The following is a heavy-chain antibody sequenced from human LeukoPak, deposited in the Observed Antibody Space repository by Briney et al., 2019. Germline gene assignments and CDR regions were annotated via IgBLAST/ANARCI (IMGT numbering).Heavy chain of an antibody. Sequence: PGGSLRLSCAASGFTFSSYAMSWVRQAPGKGLEWVSAISGSGGSTYYADSAKGRFTISRDNSKNTLYLQMNSLRAEDTAVYYCATLDGSGLTYDAFDIWGQGTMVTVSS. CDR1: GFTFSSYA. CDR3: ATLDGSGLTYDAFDI. V-gene: IGHV3-23*01. CDR2: ISGSGGST. J-gene: IGHJ3*02. D-gene: IGHD3-10*01.